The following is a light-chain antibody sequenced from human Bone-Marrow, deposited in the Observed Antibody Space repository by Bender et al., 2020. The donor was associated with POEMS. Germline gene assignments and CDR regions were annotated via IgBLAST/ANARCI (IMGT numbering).Light chain of an antibody. CDR3: QAWDTTTYVV. V-gene: IGLV3-1*01. CDR2: QDD. CDR1: KLGDKY. Sequence: SYELTQPLSVSVSPGQTANITCSGDKLGDKYVCWYQQKPGQSPQLLIHQDDKRPSGVPERFSGSNSDNTATLTIRGTQALDEADYYCQAWDTTTYVVFGGGTRLTVL. J-gene: IGLJ2*01.